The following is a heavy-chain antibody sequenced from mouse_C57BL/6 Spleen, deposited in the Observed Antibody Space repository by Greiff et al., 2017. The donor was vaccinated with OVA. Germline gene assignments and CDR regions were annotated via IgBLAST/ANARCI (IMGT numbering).Heavy chain of an antibody. CDR2: INPNYGTT. Sequence: EVQLQQSGPELVKPGASVKISCKASGYSFTDYNMNWVKQSNGKSLEWIGVINPNYGTTSYNQKFKGKATLTVDQASSTAYMQLNSLTSEDSAVYSCACSTMVTPWFAYWGQGTLVTVSA. CDR1: GYSFTDYN. CDR3: ACSTMVTPWFAY. V-gene: IGHV1-39*01. D-gene: IGHD2-1*01. J-gene: IGHJ3*01.